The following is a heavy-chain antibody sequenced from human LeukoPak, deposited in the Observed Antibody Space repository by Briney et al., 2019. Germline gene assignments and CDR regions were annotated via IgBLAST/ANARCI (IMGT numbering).Heavy chain of an antibody. CDR3: ARDSPYSSSSGGSYYYYYYMDV. D-gene: IGHD6-6*01. Sequence: ASVKVSCKASGYTFTSYGISWVRQAPGQGLEWMGWISAYNGNTNYAQKLQGRVTMTTDTSTSTAYMELSRLRSDDTAVYYCARDSPYSSSSGGSYYYYYYMDVWGKGTTVTVSS. J-gene: IGHJ6*03. V-gene: IGHV1-18*01. CDR1: GYTFTSYG. CDR2: ISAYNGNT.